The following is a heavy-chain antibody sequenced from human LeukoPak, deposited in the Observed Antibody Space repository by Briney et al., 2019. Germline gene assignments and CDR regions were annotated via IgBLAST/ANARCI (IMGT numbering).Heavy chain of an antibody. CDR1: GFTFNRCW. CDR2: IKSDGITI. CDR3: LRDLNWSLDQ. V-gene: IGHV3-74*01. D-gene: IGHD1-20*01. J-gene: IGHJ4*02. Sequence: GGSLRLSCVVSGFTFNRCWMNWVRQAPGKGLVWVSRIKSDGITITYADSVKGRFTISRDNAKNTLYLQMNSLRAEDTAVYYCLRDLNWSLDQWGQGTLVTVSS.